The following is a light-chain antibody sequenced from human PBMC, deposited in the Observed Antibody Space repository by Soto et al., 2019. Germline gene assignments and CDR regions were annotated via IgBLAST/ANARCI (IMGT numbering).Light chain of an antibody. CDR3: QKYDNLPCT. V-gene: IGKV3-20*01. J-gene: IGKJ2*02. CDR1: QRLSTDD. Sequence: EVVLTQSPGTLSLSPGETATLSCRASQRLSTDDFAWYQQKPGQAPRLLIYSTSRRTSDIPDRFSASGSGTDFTLPISRLEPEDFAVYYCQKYDNLPCTFGQGTKLEIK. CDR2: STS.